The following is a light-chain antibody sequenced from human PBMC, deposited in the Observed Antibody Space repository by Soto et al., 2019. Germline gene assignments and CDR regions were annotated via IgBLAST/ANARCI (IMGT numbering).Light chain of an antibody. Sequence: EFVLTQSPGTLSLSPGERATLSCRASQSVSSSYLAWYQQKPGPAPRLLIYDASNGAPVLPARFSGRWSGTDFPLTISILEPEDVAVYCCQHRYNWQTFGQGTRLEIK. CDR3: QHRYNWQT. CDR2: DAS. V-gene: IGKV3D-20*02. J-gene: IGKJ5*01. CDR1: QSVSSSY.